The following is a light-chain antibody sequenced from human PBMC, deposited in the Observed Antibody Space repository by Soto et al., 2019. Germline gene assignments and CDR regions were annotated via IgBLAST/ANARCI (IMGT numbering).Light chain of an antibody. CDR3: QEYNSDSIT. Sequence: DIQMTQSPSSLSAVVGDRVTIPCRASRGIGDRLAWFQQKPGKAPKLLIYEASSLESGVPSRFSGSGSGTEFTLTISSLQPDDSATYYCQEYNSDSITFGQGTRLEIK. CDR2: EAS. V-gene: IGKV1-5*03. J-gene: IGKJ5*01. CDR1: RGIGDR.